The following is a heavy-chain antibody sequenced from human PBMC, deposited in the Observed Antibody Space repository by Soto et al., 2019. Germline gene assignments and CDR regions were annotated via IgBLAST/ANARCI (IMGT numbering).Heavy chain of an antibody. CDR2: ISGSGGST. CDR1: GFTFSSYA. D-gene: IGHD1-1*01. V-gene: IGHV3-23*01. J-gene: IGHJ4*02. CDR3: LTWTSGTPDY. Sequence: PGGSLRLSCAASGFTFSSYAMSWVRQAPGKGLEWVSGISGSGGSTYYAASVKGRFTISRDNSKNTLSLQMNSLRPEDTAVYYCLTWTSGTPDYWGQGTLVTVSS.